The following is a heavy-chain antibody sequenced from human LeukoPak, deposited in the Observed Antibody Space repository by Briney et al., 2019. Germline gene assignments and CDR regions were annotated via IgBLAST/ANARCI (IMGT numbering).Heavy chain of an antibody. CDR2: MNPNSGNT. CDR3: ARVMGYSSSWYRPTTRENYDY. Sequence: WASVKVSCKASGYTFTSYDINWVRQATGQGLEWMGWMNPNSGNTGYAQKFQGRVTMTRNTSISTAYMELSSPRSEDTAVYYCARVMGYSSSWYRPTTRENYDYWGQGTLVTVSS. CDR1: GYTFTSYD. D-gene: IGHD6-13*01. V-gene: IGHV1-8*01. J-gene: IGHJ4*02.